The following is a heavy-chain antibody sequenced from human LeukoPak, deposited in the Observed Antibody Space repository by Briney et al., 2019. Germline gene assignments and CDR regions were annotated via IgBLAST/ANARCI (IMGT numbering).Heavy chain of an antibody. CDR2: QDGNNK. CDR1: GFTSSSYT. V-gene: IGHV3-30-3*01. CDR3: ARDDRGYSGYHFDH. Sequence: GGSLRLSCAASGFTSSSYTFHWVRQAPGKGLEWVAVQDGNNKYYTDSVKGRFTISRDNSKNTLYLQMNSLRAEDTAVYYCARDDRGYSGYHFDHWGQGTLVTVSS. D-gene: IGHD5-12*01. J-gene: IGHJ4*02.